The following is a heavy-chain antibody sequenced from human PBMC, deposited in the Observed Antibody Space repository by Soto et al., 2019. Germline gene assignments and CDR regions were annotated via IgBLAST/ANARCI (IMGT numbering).Heavy chain of an antibody. CDR1: GFTFSSSE. CDR2: IHPSGQPI. CDR3: ASRASR. J-gene: IGHJ3*01. V-gene: IGHV3-48*03. D-gene: IGHD5-12*01. Sequence: EVQLVESGGGLVQPGGSLRLSCAVSGFTFSSSEMYWVRQAPGKGLEWISYIHPSGQPIFYADSVKCRFTISRDNANNSLFLQLNSLRAEDAAVYYCASRASRWGQGTMVTVSS.